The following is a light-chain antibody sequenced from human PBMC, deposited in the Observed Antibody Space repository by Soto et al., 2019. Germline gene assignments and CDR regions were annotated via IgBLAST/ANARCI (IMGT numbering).Light chain of an antibody. CDR2: GAS. CDR3: QQRDNWPFT. Sequence: EIVLTQSPATLSLSPGERATLSCRASQSVSSYLAWYQQKPGQAPRLLIYGASNRATGIPARFGGSGSGTDFTLTISSLAREDFAGYYCQQRDNWPFTFGPGTKVDIK. J-gene: IGKJ3*01. V-gene: IGKV3-11*01. CDR1: QSVSSY.